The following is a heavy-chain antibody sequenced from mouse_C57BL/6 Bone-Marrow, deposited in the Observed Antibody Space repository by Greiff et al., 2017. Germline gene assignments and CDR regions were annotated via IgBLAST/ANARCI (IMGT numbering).Heavy chain of an antibody. D-gene: IGHD1-1*01. V-gene: IGHV1-63*01. J-gene: IGHJ2*01. CDR3: ARWGITTVVATGNYFDY. CDR1: GYTFTNYW. Sequence: VQLHQSGAELVRPGPSVKMSCKASGYTFTNYWIGWVKQRPGHGLEWIGDIYPGGGYTNYNEKFKGKATLTADKSSSPAYMQFSSLTSEDSAIYYCARWGITTVVATGNYFDYWGQGTTLTVSS. CDR2: IYPGGGYT.